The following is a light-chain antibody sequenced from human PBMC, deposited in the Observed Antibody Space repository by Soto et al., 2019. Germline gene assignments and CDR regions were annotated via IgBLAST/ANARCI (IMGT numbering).Light chain of an antibody. V-gene: IGKV1-5*03. CDR1: QTISSW. CDR2: KAS. CDR3: QHYNSYSEA. J-gene: IGKJ1*01. Sequence: DIQMTQAPSTLSGSVGDRVTITCRASQTISSWLAWYQQKPGKAPKLLIYKASTLKSGVPSRFSGSGSGTEFTLTISTLQPDDFATYYCQHYNSYSEALGPGTTVDTK.